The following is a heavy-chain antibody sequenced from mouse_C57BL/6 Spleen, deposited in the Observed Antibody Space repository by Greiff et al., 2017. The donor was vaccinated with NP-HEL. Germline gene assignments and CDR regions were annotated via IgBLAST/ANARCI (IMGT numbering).Heavy chain of an antibody. CDR2: IHPNSGST. CDR1: GYTFTSYW. D-gene: IGHD2-4*01. V-gene: IGHV1-64*01. J-gene: IGHJ3*01. Sequence: QVQLQQPGAELVKPGASVKLSCKASGYTFTSYWMHWVKQRPGQGLEWIGMIHPNSGSTNYNVKFKSKATLTVDKSSSTAYMQLSSLTSEDSAVYYCARSGYDYAWFAYWGQGTLVTVSA. CDR3: ARSGYDYAWFAY.